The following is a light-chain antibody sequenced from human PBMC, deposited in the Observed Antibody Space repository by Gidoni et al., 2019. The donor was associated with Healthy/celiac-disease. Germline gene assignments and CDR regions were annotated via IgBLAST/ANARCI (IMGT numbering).Light chain of an antibody. Sequence: QSAPTQPVSVSGSPGQSITISCTGTSSDVGGYTYVSWYQQHPGKAPKLMIYEVSNRPSGVSNRFSGSKSGNTASLTISGLQAEYEADYYCSSYTSSSTLVFGGGTKLTVL. CDR2: EVS. J-gene: IGLJ2*01. CDR1: SSDVGGYTY. V-gene: IGLV2-14*01. CDR3: SSYTSSSTLV.